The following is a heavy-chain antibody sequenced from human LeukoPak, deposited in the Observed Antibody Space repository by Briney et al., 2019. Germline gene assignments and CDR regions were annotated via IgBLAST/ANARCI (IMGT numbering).Heavy chain of an antibody. CDR1: GGSISSYY. CDR3: ARAVAVAGTRRFDY. CDR2: VYSNGST. V-gene: IGHV4-59*01. D-gene: IGHD6-19*01. J-gene: IGHJ4*02. Sequence: SETLSLTCTVSGGSISSYYWSWIRQPPGKGLEWIGFVYSNGSTNYNPSPKSRVTISLDTSKNQFSLKMSSVTAADTAVYYCARAVAVAGTRRFDYWGQGTLVTVSS.